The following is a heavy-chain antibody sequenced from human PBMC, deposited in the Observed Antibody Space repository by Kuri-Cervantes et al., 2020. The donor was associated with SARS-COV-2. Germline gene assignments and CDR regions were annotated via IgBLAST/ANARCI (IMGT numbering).Heavy chain of an antibody. CDR1: GFIFSNFW. D-gene: IGHD2-15*01. CDR2: TSSGSTYI. Sequence: GGSLRLSCAASGFIFSNFWMNWVRQAPGKGLEWVSCTSSGSTYIYYVDSVKGRFTISRDNAKNSLYLQMNSLRAEDTAVYYCARAGGSGGTSNYYYYMDVWGKGTTVTVSS. CDR3: ARAGGSGGTSNYYYYMDV. V-gene: IGHV3-21*01. J-gene: IGHJ6*03.